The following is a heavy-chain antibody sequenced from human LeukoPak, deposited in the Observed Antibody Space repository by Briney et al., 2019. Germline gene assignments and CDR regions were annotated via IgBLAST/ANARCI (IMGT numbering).Heavy chain of an antibody. J-gene: IGHJ4*02. Sequence: PGGSLRLSCAASGFTLSNAWMSWVRQAPGKGLEWVSSISSSSSYIYYADSVKGRFTISSDDAKNTLYLQMNSLRAEDTAVYYCAKDPNSVVGTDYWGQGTLVTVSS. V-gene: IGHV3-21*04. D-gene: IGHD1-26*01. CDR2: ISSSSSYI. CDR3: AKDPNSVVGTDY. CDR1: GFTLSNAW.